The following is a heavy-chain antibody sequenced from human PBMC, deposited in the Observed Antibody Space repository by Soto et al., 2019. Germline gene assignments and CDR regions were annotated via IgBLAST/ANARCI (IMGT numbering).Heavy chain of an antibody. CDR1: GFTFSSYA. CDR2: ISGSGGST. J-gene: IGHJ5*02. CDR3: AKSNEYNWNYWGPHGFDP. D-gene: IGHD1-7*01. Sequence: HPGGSLRLSCAASGFTFSSYAMSWVRQAPGKGLEWVSAISGSGGSTYYADSVKGRFTISRDNSKNTLYLQMNSLRAEDTAVYYCAKSNEYNWNYWGPHGFDPWGQGTLVTVSS. V-gene: IGHV3-23*01.